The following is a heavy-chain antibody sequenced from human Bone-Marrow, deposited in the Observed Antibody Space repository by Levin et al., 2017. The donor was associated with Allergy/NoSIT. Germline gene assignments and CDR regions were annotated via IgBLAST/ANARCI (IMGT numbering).Heavy chain of an antibody. Sequence: GASVKVSCKTSGYTFTDYYIHWVRQAPGQGLEWMGRINPNSGDTNYAQKFQGRVTMTRDTSINTAYMELTRLTSDDTAVYFCARDLYDCSSVRCYLLHDWYSDLWGRGTLVTVSS. CDR3: ARDLYDCSSVRCYLLHDWYSDL. CDR2: INPNSGDT. V-gene: IGHV1-2*06. J-gene: IGHJ2*01. CDR1: GYTFTDYY. D-gene: IGHD2-2*01.